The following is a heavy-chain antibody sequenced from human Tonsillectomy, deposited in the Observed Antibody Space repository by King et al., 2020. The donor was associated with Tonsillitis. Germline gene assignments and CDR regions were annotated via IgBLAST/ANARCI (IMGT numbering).Heavy chain of an antibody. CDR1: GGSFSGSF. Sequence: VQLQQWGAGLLKPSETLSLTCTVYGGSFSGSFWSWIRQPPGKGLEWIGEINDSGSTNYNPSLKSRVTISVDTSKNQFSLKLSSVTAADTAVYYCAKVFGSLFDYWGQGTLVTVSS. D-gene: IGHD3-10*02. J-gene: IGHJ4*02. V-gene: IGHV4-34*01. CDR3: AKVFGSLFDY. CDR2: INDSGST.